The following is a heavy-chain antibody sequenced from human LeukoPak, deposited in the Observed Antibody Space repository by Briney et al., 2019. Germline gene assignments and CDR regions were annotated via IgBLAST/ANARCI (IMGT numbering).Heavy chain of an antibody. CDR1: GYTFIDYG. CDR2: ISAYDGNT. D-gene: IGHD1-7*01. V-gene: IGHV1-18*01. J-gene: IGHJ4*02. CDR3: ARESRHSWDYEV. Sequence: ASVKVSCKASGYTFIDYGISWVRQAPGQGLEWMGWISAYDGNTKYAQKVQDRVTMTTDTSTTTAYMEMRSLRSDDTAVYYCARESRHSWDYEVWGLGTLVTVSS.